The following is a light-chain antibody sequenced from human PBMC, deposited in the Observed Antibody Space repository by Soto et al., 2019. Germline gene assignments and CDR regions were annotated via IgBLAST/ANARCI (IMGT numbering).Light chain of an antibody. Sequence: QSVLTQPRSVSGSPGQSVTISCTGTSSDVGGYNYVSWYQQHPGKAPKLMIYDVSKRPSGVPDRFSCSKSGNTASLTISGLQAEDEADYYCCSYAGSYTGVFGTGTKVTVL. V-gene: IGLV2-11*01. CDR3: CSYAGSYTGV. CDR2: DVS. CDR1: SSDVGGYNY. J-gene: IGLJ1*01.